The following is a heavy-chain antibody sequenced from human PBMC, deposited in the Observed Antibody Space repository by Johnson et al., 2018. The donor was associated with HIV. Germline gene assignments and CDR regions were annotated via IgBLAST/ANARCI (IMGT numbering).Heavy chain of an antibody. J-gene: IGHJ3*02. V-gene: IGHV3-74*02. CDR1: GFTFSHYW. CDR3: VRGRYYDYVWGSYQEEGDI. CDR2: INADGSRT. D-gene: IGHD3-16*01. Sequence: EQLVESGGGLGQPGGSLRLSCVVSGFTFSHYWMEWVRQAPGEGLVWVSRINADGSRTTYADSVKGRFTISRDNAKNTLYREMNGLRADDTAVYYCVRGRYYDYVWGSYQEEGDIWGQGTMVTVSS.